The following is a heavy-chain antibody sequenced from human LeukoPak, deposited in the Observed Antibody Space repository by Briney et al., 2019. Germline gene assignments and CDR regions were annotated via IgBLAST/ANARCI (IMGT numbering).Heavy chain of an antibody. CDR2: IYYSGST. J-gene: IGHJ5*02. V-gene: IGHV4-59*11. D-gene: IGHD2-15*01. CDR1: GGSISSHY. Sequence: SETLSLTCTVSGGSISSHYWSWIRQPPGKGLEWIGYIYYSGSTNYNPSLKSRVTISVDTSKNQFSLKLSSVTAADTAVYYCARVLGYAAGRFDPWGQGTLVTVSS. CDR3: ARVLGYAAGRFDP.